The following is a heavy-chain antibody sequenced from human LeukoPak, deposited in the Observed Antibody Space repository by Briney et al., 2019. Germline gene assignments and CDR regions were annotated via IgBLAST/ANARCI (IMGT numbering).Heavy chain of an antibody. D-gene: IGHD6-6*01. CDR2: INSDGSEG. J-gene: IGHJ3*01. V-gene: IGHV3-7*03. CDR3: ARSSYSSSSSV. CDR1: GFAFSGFW. Sequence: GGSLRLSCAVSGFAFSGFWMSWSRQAPGKGLEWVASINSDGSEGYYADVVKGRFTISRDNAKNSLYLQINSLRAEDTAVYYCARSSYSSSSSVWGQGTMVTVSS.